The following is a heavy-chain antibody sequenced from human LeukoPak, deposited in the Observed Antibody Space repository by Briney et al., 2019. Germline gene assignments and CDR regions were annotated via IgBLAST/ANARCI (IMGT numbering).Heavy chain of an antibody. J-gene: IGHJ5*02. Sequence: SETLSLTCIVPGGSISSSSYYWAWIRQSPGKGLEWIGTFSSGGSANYNPSLKSRVTISVDTSKNQFSLKLSSVTAADTAVYYCARLTRTGIAVVDPWGQGTLVTVSS. CDR3: ARLTRTGIAVVDP. V-gene: IGHV4-39*07. CDR1: GGSISSSSYY. CDR2: FSSGGSA. D-gene: IGHD6-19*01.